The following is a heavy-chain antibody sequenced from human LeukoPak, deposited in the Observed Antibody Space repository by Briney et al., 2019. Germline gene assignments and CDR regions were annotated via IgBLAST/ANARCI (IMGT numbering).Heavy chain of an antibody. CDR2: ISDRGTYI. V-gene: IGHV3-21*04. D-gene: IGHD3-22*01. CDR1: GFTFSTYS. CDR3: AREGLYYDSSGYYSSWFDP. J-gene: IGHJ5*02. Sequence: GGSLRLSCTASGFTFSTYSMNWVRQAPGKGLEWVASISDRGTYIYYADSVKGRFTISRDNSKNTLYLQMNSLRAEDTAVYYCAREGLYYDSSGYYSSWFDPWGQGTLVTVSS.